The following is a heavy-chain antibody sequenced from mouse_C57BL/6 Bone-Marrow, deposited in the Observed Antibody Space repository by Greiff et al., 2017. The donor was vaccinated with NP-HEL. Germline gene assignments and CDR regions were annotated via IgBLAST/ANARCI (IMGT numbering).Heavy chain of an antibody. J-gene: IGHJ4*01. CDR3: ARSYDGYYVGAMDY. CDR1: GYAFSSYW. V-gene: IGHV1-80*01. Sequence: VQLQESGAELVKPGASVKISCKASGYAFSSYWMNWVKQRPGKGLEWIGQIYPGDGDTNYNGKFKGKATLTADNSSSTAYMQLSSLTSEDSAVYFCARSYDGYYVGAMDYWGQGTSVTVSS. CDR2: IYPGDGDT. D-gene: IGHD2-3*01.